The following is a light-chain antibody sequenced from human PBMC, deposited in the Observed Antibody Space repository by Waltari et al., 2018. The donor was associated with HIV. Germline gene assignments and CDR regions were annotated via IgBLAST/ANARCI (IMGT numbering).Light chain of an antibody. CDR3: QQYMNSPRT. CDR2: AAS. Sequence: ESVLTQSPGTLSLSPGERATLSCRASQSVRSTHLAWYQQKPGQPPRLLIYAASTRATGIPERFSGSGSGTDFTLAIRRLEPEDFAVYYCQQYMNSPRTFGQGTKVEI. V-gene: IGKV3-20*01. CDR1: QSVRSTH. J-gene: IGKJ1*01.